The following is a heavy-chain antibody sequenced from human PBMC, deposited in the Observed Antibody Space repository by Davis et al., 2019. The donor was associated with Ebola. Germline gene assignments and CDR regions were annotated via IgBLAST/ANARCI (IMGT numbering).Heavy chain of an antibody. D-gene: IGHD1-26*01. CDR1: GFTFSSYT. Sequence: GGSLRLSCAASGFTFSSYTMSWVRQAPGKGLEWISYITISSDTIYYADSVKGRFTISRDNIKNSLFLQMNRLTDEDTAVYYCARDITVGAFSLDYWGRGTLVTVSS. J-gene: IGHJ4*02. CDR2: ITISSDTI. V-gene: IGHV3-48*02. CDR3: ARDITVGAFSLDY.